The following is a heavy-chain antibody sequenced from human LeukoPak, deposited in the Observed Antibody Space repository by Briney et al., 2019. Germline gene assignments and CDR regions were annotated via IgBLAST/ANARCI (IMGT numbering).Heavy chain of an antibody. J-gene: IGHJ4*02. CDR1: GGSISSYY. CDR3: ARGRTVVTGIDY. V-gene: IGHV4-59*08. D-gene: IGHD4-23*01. CDR2: IYYSGST. Sequence: PSETLSLTCTVSGGSISSYYWSWIRQPPGKGLEWIGYIYYSGSTNYNPSLKSRVTISVDTSKNQFSLKLSSVTAADTAVYYCARGRTVVTGIDYWGQGTLVTVSS.